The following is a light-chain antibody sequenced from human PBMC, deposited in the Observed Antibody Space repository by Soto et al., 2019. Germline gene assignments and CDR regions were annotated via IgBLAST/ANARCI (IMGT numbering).Light chain of an antibody. CDR2: GAS. CDR1: QSVSSSY. V-gene: IGKV3-20*01. J-gene: IGKJ1*01. CDR3: QQYGSSPPWT. Sequence: EIVWTQSPGTLSLSPGERATLSCRASQSVSSSYLAWYQQKPGQAPRLLIYGASSMATGIPDRFSGSEYGTDLTLTISRLEPEDFAVYYCQQYGSSPPWTFGQGPTVEIK.